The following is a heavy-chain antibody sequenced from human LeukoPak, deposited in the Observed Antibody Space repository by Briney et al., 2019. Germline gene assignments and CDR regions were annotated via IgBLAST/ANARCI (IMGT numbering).Heavy chain of an antibody. CDR2: ISATGGTI. Sequence: GGSLRLSCAASGFTFSSNGMNWVRQAPGKGLEWVSNISATGGTIYYADSVKGRFTISRDNSKNTLYLQMNSLRAEDTAVYYCARESQLYDSSGYLVYWGQETLVTVSS. D-gene: IGHD3-22*01. CDR3: ARESQLYDSSGYLVY. V-gene: IGHV3-48*01. CDR1: GFTFSSNG. J-gene: IGHJ4*02.